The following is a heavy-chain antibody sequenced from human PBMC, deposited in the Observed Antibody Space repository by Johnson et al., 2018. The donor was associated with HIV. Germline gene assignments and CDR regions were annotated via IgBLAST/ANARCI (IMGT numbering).Heavy chain of an antibody. CDR2: IKQDGSEK. D-gene: IGHD6-19*01. Sequence: VQLVESGGGLVQPGGSLRLSCAASGFTFSSYWMSWVRQAPGKGLEWVANIKQDGSEKYYVDYVKGRFTISRDNAKNSLYLQMNSLRAEDPAVYYCARGPSSGWYRGAFDIWGQGTMVTVSS. J-gene: IGHJ3*02. V-gene: IGHV3-7*04. CDR1: GFTFSSYW. CDR3: ARGPSSGWYRGAFDI.